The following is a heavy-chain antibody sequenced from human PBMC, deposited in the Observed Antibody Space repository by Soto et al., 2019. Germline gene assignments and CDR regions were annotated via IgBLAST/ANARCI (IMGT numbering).Heavy chain of an antibody. CDR2: IYYSGST. J-gene: IGHJ5*02. CDR1: GGSISSSSYY. Sequence: QLQLQESGPGLVKPSETLSLTCTVSGGSISSSSYYWGWIRQPPGKGLEWIGSIYYSGSTYYNPSLKSRVTISVDTSKNQFSLKLSSVTAADTAVYYCARQQVRGNWFDPWGQGTLVTVSS. CDR3: ARQQVRGNWFDP. V-gene: IGHV4-39*01. D-gene: IGHD3-10*01.